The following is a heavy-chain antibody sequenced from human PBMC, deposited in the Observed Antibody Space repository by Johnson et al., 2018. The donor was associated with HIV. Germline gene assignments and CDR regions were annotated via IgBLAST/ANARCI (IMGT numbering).Heavy chain of an antibody. CDR2: ITWNGGGT. CDR1: GFTFDDYG. CDR3: ARGVVPDPFDI. D-gene: IGHD2-15*01. J-gene: IGHJ3*02. Sequence: VQLVESGGSMVRPGGSRRLSCAVSGFTFDDYGMSWVRQAPGKGLEWVSGITWNGGGTHYADSVKGRFTISRDNAKNSLYLQMKSRRAEDTALYYCARGVVPDPFDIWGQGTMVTVSS. V-gene: IGHV3-20*04.